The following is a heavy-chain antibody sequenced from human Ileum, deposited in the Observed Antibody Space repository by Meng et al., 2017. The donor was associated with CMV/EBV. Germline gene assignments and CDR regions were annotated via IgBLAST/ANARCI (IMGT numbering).Heavy chain of an antibody. CDR2: IYSGGSST. Sequence: GESLKISCAASGLTVRSKEMTWVRQAPGKGLEWVSVIYSGGSSTYYADSVKGRFTISRDNSKNTLYLQMNSLRAEDTAVYYCAKDDLGSFGWFDPWGQGTLVTVSS. J-gene: IGHJ5*02. CDR3: AKDDLGSFGWFDP. D-gene: IGHD3-10*01. V-gene: IGHV3-23*03. CDR1: GLTVRSKE.